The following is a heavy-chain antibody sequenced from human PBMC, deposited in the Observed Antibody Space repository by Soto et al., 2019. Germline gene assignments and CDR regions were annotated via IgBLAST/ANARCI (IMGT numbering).Heavy chain of an antibody. Sequence: GGSLRLSCAVSGVPFSSYSMNWVRQAPGKGLEWVSSISSSSSYIYYADSVKGRFTISRDNSKNTLYLQMNSLRAEDTAVYYCAKEDPYGDYFDYWGQGTLVTVSS. CDR3: AKEDPYGDYFDY. J-gene: IGHJ4*02. V-gene: IGHV3-21*04. D-gene: IGHD4-17*01. CDR2: ISSSSSYI. CDR1: GVPFSSYS.